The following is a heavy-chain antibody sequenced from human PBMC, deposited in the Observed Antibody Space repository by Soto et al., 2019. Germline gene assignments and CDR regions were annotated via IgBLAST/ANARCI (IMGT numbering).Heavy chain of an antibody. J-gene: IGHJ6*02. CDR1: GGSFSGYY. CDR2: INHSGST. D-gene: IGHD3-9*01. Sequence: SETLSLTCAVYGGSFSGYYWSWIRQPPGKGLEWIGEINHSGSTNYNPSLKSRVTISVDTSKNQFSLKLSSVTAADTAVYYCARGGFVLRYFDWFSPTYYYGMDVWGQGTTVTVSS. V-gene: IGHV4-34*01. CDR3: ARGGFVLRYFDWFSPTYYYGMDV.